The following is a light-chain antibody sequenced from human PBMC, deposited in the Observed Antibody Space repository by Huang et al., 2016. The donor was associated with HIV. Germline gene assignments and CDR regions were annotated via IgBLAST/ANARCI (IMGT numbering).Light chain of an antibody. CDR2: GAT. Sequence: DIVMTQSPATLSVSPGERATLSCRASPGVSNNLAWYQQNPGLAPTLLIYGATTRATGIPARCSGSGSGTRFTLTISSLQSEDFAVYYCQQYNNWPPEYTFGQGTKLEIK. V-gene: IGKV3-15*01. CDR3: QQYNNWPPEYT. CDR1: PGVSNN. J-gene: IGKJ2*01.